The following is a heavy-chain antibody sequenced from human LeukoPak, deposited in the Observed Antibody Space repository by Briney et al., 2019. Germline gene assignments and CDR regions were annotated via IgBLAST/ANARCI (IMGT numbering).Heavy chain of an antibody. CDR3: ARVNGAYGLSRYDY. Sequence: SETLSLTCTVSGGSVSSGSYYWSWIRQPPGKGLEWIGYIYYSGSTNYNPSLKSRVTISVDTSKNQFSLKLKFVAAEDTAVYYCARVNGAYGLSRYDYWGQGTLVTVSS. CDR1: GGSVSSGSYY. V-gene: IGHV4-61*01. CDR2: IYYSGST. D-gene: IGHD6-13*01. J-gene: IGHJ4*02.